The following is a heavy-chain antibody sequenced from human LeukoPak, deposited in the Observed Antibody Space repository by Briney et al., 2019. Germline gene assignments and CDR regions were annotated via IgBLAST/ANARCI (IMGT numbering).Heavy chain of an antibody. J-gene: IGHJ5*02. D-gene: IGHD4-17*01. CDR1: GGSFSGYY. CDR3: ARGSVTTNWFDP. CDR2: INHSGST. Sequence: PSETLSLTCAVYGGSFSGYYWSWIRQPPGKGLEWIGEINHSGSTNYNPSLKSRVTISVDTSKNRFSLKLSSVTAADTAVYYCARGSVTTNWFDPWGQGTLVTVSS. V-gene: IGHV4-34*01.